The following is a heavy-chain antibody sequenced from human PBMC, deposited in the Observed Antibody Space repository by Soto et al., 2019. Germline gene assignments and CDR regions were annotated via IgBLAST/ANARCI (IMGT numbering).Heavy chain of an antibody. CDR1: GRFATSGSYY. D-gene: IGHD1-1*01. J-gene: IGHJ3*02. Sequence: EKLSHTYAVYGRFATSGSYYWCGNRQPPGKGLEWIGEMSHSGGTHFNPSLKSRVTISVDTSKNQFTLKMSSVTAADTALYYCARVERGTATTVVDAFDIWGPGTMVT. V-gene: IGHV4-34*01. CDR3: ARVERGTATTVVDAFDI. CDR2: MSHSGGT.